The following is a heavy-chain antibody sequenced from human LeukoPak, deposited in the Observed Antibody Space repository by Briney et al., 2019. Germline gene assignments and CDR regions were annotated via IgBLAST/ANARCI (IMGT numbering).Heavy chain of an antibody. D-gene: IGHD4-17*01. CDR1: GFTFSDST. Sequence: GGSLKLSCAASGFTFSDSTMHWVRQTSGKGLECVGRIRTKANNYATDYAASVKGRLTISRDDSKDSTYLHLSSLKTEDTAVYYCARRRGDDYGDYDYWGQGALGTVSS. CDR2: IRTKANNYAT. CDR3: ARRRGDDYGDYDY. V-gene: IGHV3-73*01. J-gene: IGHJ4*02.